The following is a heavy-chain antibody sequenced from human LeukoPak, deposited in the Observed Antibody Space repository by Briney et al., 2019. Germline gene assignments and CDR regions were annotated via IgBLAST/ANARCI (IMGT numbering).Heavy chain of an antibody. Sequence: GGSLRLSCAASGFTFSSYAMSWVRQAPGKGLEWVSAISGSGGSTYYADSVKGRFTISRDNSKNTLYLQMNSLRAEDTAVYYCAKGFDSGDYAATNFDYWGQGTLVTVSS. D-gene: IGHD4-17*01. CDR3: AKGFDSGDYAATNFDY. CDR2: ISGSGGST. CDR1: GFTFSSYA. V-gene: IGHV3-23*01. J-gene: IGHJ4*02.